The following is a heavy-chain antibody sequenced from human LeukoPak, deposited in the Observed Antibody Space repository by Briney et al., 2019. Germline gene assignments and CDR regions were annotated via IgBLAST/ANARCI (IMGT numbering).Heavy chain of an antibody. CDR3: ASVGYCSSASCYD. J-gene: IGHJ4*02. CDR2: MHPNSGRE. D-gene: IGHD2-2*01. CDR1: GHTFTGSY. Sequence: GASVKVSCTASGHTFTGSYMHWVRQAAGQGLEWLGWMHPNSGRENIAQTFTGRGTMTRDTSIITAYMGLSRLRSDDTAVYYCASVGYCSSASCYDWSQGTLVTVSS. V-gene: IGHV1-2*02.